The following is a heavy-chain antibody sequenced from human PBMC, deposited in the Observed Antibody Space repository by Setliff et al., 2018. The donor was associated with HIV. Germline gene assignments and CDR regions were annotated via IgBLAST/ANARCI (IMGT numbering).Heavy chain of an antibody. V-gene: IGHV3-15*05. CDR1: GFFFKNAW. CDR3: TPAGHGTLDFDY. D-gene: IGHD1-1*01. Sequence: GGSLILSCAASGFFFKNAWMSWVRQAPGKGLEWIGRITSETDGGTAESAAFVKGRFTISRDDSKNTLFVQMNSLKAEDTDLYYCTPAGHGTLDFDYWGQGTRVTVSS. CDR2: ITSETDGGTA. J-gene: IGHJ4*02.